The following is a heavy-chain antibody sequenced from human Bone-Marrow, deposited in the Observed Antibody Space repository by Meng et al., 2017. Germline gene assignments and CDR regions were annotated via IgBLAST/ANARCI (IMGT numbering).Heavy chain of an antibody. CDR1: GFTFNSYP. CDR2: ISYDGSDK. V-gene: IGHV3-30*04. D-gene: IGHD6-13*01. Sequence: GESLKISCAASGFTFNSYPLHWVRQAPGKGLEWVAVISYDGSDKYYADSVKGRFTISRDNAKNSLYLQMNSLRAEDTAVYYCARGLTQADSSSWTATPDYWGQGTLVTVSS. CDR3: ARGLTQADSSSWTATPDY. J-gene: IGHJ4*02.